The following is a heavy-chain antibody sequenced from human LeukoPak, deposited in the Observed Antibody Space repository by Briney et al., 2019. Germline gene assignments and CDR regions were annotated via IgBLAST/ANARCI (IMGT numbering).Heavy chain of an antibody. CDR1: GLTLSTYW. D-gene: IGHD3-10*01. CDR3: ARVVPPTDYGSGSYFWDPYYFDY. CDR2: INSDGSIS. V-gene: IGHV3-74*01. Sequence: GGSLRLSCAASGLTLSTYWMHWLRQVPGKGLVWVSHINSDGSISSYADSVKGRFTISRDNAKNTLYLQMNSLRAEDTAVYYCARVVPPTDYGSGSYFWDPYYFDYWGQGTLVTVPS. J-gene: IGHJ4*02.